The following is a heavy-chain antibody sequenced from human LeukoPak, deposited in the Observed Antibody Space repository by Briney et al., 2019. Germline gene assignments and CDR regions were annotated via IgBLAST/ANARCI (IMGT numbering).Heavy chain of an antibody. CDR1: GGSFSGYY. Sequence: SETESLTCAVYGGSFSGYYWSWIRQPPGKGLEWIGEINHSGSTNYNPSLKSRVTISVDTSKNQFSLKLSSVTAADTAVYYCARGGPLVGATNATNWFDPWGQGTLGPVSS. D-gene: IGHD1-26*01. J-gene: IGHJ5*02. CDR3: ARGGPLVGATNATNWFDP. V-gene: IGHV4-34*01. CDR2: INHSGST.